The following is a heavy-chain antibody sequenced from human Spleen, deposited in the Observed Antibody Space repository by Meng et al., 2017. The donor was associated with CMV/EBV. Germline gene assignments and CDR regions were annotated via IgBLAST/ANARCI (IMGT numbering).Heavy chain of an antibody. Sequence: ASVKVSCKTSGYTFTTYDINWVRQATGQGLEWMGWMNSNSGSVGYAPKFQGRVTITRNTSISTAYMELSGLKYEDTAVYYCAREGSSDIDYWGQGTLVTVSS. J-gene: IGHJ4*02. CDR1: GYTFTTYD. D-gene: IGHD3-10*01. CDR2: MNSNSGSV. V-gene: IGHV1-8*03. CDR3: AREGSSDIDY.